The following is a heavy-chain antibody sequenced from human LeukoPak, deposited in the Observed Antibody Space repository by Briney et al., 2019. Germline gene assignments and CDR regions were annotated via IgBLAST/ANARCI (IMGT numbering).Heavy chain of an antibody. CDR2: ISYDGSNK. V-gene: IGHV3-30*18. Sequence: GGSLRLSCAASGFTFSSYGMHGLRQAPGKGLEWVAVISYDGSNKYYADSVKGRFTISRDNSKNTLYLQMNSLRAEDTAVYYCAKELRYFDWLARGWYYFDYWGQGTLVTVSS. D-gene: IGHD3-9*01. CDR1: GFTFSSYG. CDR3: AKELRYFDWLARGWYYFDY. J-gene: IGHJ4*02.